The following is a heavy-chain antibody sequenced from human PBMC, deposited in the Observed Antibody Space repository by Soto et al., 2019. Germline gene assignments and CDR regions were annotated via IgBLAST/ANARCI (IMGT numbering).Heavy chain of an antibody. CDR3: TRGYGDYVRDY. J-gene: IGHJ4*02. CDR1: GFTFSGSA. V-gene: IGHV3-73*01. CDR2: IRSKSNSYAT. Sequence: EVQLVESGGGLVQPGGSLKLSCAVSGFTFSGSAMHWVRQASGKGLEWVGRIRSKSNSYATAYTASVKGRFTISRDDSKNEAYLQMSRLKTEETAVYYCTRGYGDYVRDYWGQGTLVTVSS. D-gene: IGHD4-17*01.